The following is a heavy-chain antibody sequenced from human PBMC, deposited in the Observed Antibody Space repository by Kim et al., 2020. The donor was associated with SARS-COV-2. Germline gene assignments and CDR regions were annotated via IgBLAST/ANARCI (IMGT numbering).Heavy chain of an antibody. Sequence: SETLSITCTVSGGSISSSSHYWGWIRQPPGEGLEWIGSIDYSGFTSYKPSLRSRVTISVDTSKNQFSLKLTSVAATDTAVYYCARHSKGATVLFDYWGQGNLVTVSS. D-gene: IGHD4-17*01. CDR3: ARHSKGATVLFDY. J-gene: IGHJ4*02. CDR1: GGSISSSSHY. V-gene: IGHV4-39*01. CDR2: IDYSGFT.